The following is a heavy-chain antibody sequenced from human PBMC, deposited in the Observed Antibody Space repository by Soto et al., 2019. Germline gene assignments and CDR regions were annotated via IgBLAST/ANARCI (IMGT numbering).Heavy chain of an antibody. CDR2: ISSSSSTI. CDR1: GITLNSYR. CDR3: ARGNMTTVTAARDYYFYGMDV. D-gene: IGHD4-17*01. Sequence: SAGSLRLSCEASGITLNSYRMNWVRQGPWHRLAWVSYISSSSSTIYYDDSVKGRFTIYRDNAKNSLYLQMNSLRDEDTAVYFRARGNMTTVTAARDYYFYGMDVCGQETTVT. J-gene: IGHJ6*02. V-gene: IGHV3-48*02.